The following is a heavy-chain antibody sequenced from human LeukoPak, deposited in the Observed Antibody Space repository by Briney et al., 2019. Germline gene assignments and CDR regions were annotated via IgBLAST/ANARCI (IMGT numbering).Heavy chain of an antibody. Sequence: GGSLRLPCTVSGFTFSSYSMNWVRQAPGKGLEWISSISGSSTYTLYTDSVKGRFTISRDNAKNSLYLQMNSLRAEDTAVYYCARSDGPTDAFDIWGRGTMVTLSS. D-gene: IGHD4/OR15-4a*01. J-gene: IGHJ3*02. CDR2: ISGSSTYT. CDR1: GFTFSSYS. CDR3: ARSDGPTDAFDI. V-gene: IGHV3-21*01.